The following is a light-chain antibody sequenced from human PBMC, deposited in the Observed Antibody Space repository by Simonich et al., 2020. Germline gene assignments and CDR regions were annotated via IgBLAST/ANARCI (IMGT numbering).Light chain of an antibody. CDR1: QSVLYSSNNKNY. CDR2: WAP. V-gene: IGKV4-1*01. J-gene: IGKJ5*01. CDR3: QQRSNWPPIT. Sequence: DIVMTQSPDSLAVSLGERATINCKSSQSVLYSSNNKNYLAWYQQKPGQPPKLLIYWAPTRESGVPDRFSGSGSGTDFTLTISSLEPEDFAVYYCQQRSNWPPITFGQGTRLEIK.